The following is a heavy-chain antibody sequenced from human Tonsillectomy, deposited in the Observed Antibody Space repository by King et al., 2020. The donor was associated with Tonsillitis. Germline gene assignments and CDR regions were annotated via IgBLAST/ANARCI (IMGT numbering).Heavy chain of an antibody. Sequence: QLVQSGGGLVQPGGSLRLSCSASGFTFSDYAMHWVRQAPGKGLEYVSAISDNGGITYHADSVKGRFTISRDNSKNTLYLQMSSLRPEDTAVYYCSNTAYWGQGTLVTVSS. CDR3: SNTAY. CDR1: GFTFSDYA. CDR2: ISDNGGIT. J-gene: IGHJ4*02. D-gene: IGHD2-2*02. V-gene: IGHV3-64D*06.